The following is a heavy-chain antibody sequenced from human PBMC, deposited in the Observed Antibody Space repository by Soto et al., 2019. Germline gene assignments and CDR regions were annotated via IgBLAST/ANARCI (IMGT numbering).Heavy chain of an antibody. D-gene: IGHD3-16*01. CDR1: GGSINSGDYY. Sequence: PSETLSLTXTVSGGSINSGDYYWRWIRQPPGKGLEWIGFIYYSGSTYYNPSLKGRLTISPDTSKNQFSLRLTSVSAADTAVYYCARVPGGGITMNWFDPWGRGTLVTVSS. V-gene: IGHV4-30-4*01. J-gene: IGHJ5*02. CDR3: ARVPGGGITMNWFDP. CDR2: IYYSGST.